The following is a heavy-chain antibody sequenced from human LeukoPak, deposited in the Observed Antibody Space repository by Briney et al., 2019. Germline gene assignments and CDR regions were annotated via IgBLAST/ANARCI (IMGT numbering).Heavy chain of an antibody. CDR1: GYTFTSYD. V-gene: IGHV1-8*01. Sequence: ASVKVSCKASGYTFTSYDINWVRQATGQGLEWMGWMNPNSGNTGYAQKFQGRVTMTRNTSISTAYMELSSLRSEDTAVYYCATNRDCSGGSCYPYYYYYMDVWGKGTTVTVSS. CDR3: ATNRDCSGGSCYPYYYYYMDV. D-gene: IGHD2-15*01. CDR2: MNPNSGNT. J-gene: IGHJ6*03.